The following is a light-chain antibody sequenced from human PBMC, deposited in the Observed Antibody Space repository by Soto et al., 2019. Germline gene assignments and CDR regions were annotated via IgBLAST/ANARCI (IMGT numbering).Light chain of an antibody. CDR2: DAS. CDR3: QQRSNWPIT. Sequence: EILLTQSPATLSLSPGERATPSCRASQGISRYLAWYQQKPGQAPRLLIYDASNRATGIPARFSGSGSGTDFTLTISSLEPEDFAVYYCQQRSNWPITFGQGTRLEIK. V-gene: IGKV3-11*01. CDR1: QGISRY. J-gene: IGKJ5*01.